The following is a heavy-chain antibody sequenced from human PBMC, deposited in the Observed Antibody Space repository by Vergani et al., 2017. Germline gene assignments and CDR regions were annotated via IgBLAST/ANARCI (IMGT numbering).Heavy chain of an antibody. Sequence: QVQLVQSGAEVKKPGASVKVSCKVSGYTLTELSMHWVRQAPGKGLEWMGGFDPEDGETIYAQKFQGRVTITRDTSASTAYMELSSLRSEDTAVYYCAREVDTAMVQDYWGQGTLVTVSS. D-gene: IGHD5-18*01. J-gene: IGHJ4*02. V-gene: IGHV1-24*01. CDR1: GYTLTELS. CDR2: FDPEDGET. CDR3: AREVDTAMVQDY.